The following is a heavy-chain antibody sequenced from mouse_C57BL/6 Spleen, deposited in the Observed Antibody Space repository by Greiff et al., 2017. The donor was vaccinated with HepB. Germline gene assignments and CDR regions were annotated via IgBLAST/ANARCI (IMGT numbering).Heavy chain of an antibody. CDR2: IDPETGGT. J-gene: IGHJ2*01. D-gene: IGHD4-1*01. Sequence: QVQLKQSGAELVRPGASVTLSCKASGYTFTDYEMHWVKQTPVHGLEWIGAIDPETGGTAYNQKFKGKAILTADKSSSTAYMELRSLTSEDYAVYYCTRRSRNWFDYWGQGTTLTVSS. CDR3: TRRSRNWFDY. CDR1: GYTFTDYE. V-gene: IGHV1-15*01.